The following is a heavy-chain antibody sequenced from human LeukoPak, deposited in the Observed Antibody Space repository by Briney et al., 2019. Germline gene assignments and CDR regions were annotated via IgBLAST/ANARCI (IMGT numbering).Heavy chain of an antibody. CDR1: GFTFSSYG. CDR2: ISYDGSNK. J-gene: IGHJ4*02. Sequence: GGSLRLSCAASGFTFSSYGMHWVRQAPGKGLEWVAVISYDGSNKYYADSVKGRFTISRDNSKNTLYLQMNSLRAEDTAVYYCAEEGSYFYYFDYWGQGTLVTVSS. CDR3: AEEGSYFYYFDY. D-gene: IGHD1-26*01. V-gene: IGHV3-30*18.